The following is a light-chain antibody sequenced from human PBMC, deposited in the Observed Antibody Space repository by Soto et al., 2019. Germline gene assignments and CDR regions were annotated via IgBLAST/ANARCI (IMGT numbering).Light chain of an antibody. V-gene: IGKV1-NL1*01. CDR3: QQYGSSPYT. CDR2: ATS. Sequence: DIQLTQSPSFLSASVGDRVTITCRASQDISNYLAWYQQKPGKAPKFLIYATSSRATGIPDRFSGTGSGTDFTLTISRLEPEDFAVYYCQQYGSSPYTFGLGTKVDIK. J-gene: IGKJ2*01. CDR1: QDISNY.